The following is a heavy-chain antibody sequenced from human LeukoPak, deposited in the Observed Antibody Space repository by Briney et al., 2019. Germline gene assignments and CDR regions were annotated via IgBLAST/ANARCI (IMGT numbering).Heavy chain of an antibody. J-gene: IGHJ4*02. CDR2: ISWNSGSI. CDR3: AKVGDSSGYYLSD. D-gene: IGHD3-22*01. Sequence: GGSLRLSCAASRFTFDDYAMHWVRQAPGKGLEWVSGISWNSGSIGYADSVKGRFTISRDNAKNSLYLQMNSLRAEDTALYYCAKVGDSSGYYLSDWGQGTLVTVSS. CDR1: RFTFDDYA. V-gene: IGHV3-9*01.